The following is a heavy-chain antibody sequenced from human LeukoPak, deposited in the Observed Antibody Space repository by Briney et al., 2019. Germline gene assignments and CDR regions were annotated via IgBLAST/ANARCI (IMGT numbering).Heavy chain of an antibody. J-gene: IGHJ4*02. D-gene: IGHD1-26*01. CDR2: IIPIFGTA. CDR1: GGTFSIYA. V-gene: IGHV1-69*13. CDR3: ARDYSGSYGY. Sequence: SLTLSCTASGGTFSIYAISWVRQAPGQALEWMGEIIPIFGTANYAQKFQGRVTITADESTSTAYMELSSLRSEDTAVYYCARDYSGSYGYWGQGTLVTVSS.